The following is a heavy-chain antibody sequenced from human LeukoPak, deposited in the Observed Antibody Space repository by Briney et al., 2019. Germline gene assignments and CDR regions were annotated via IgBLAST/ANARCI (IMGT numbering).Heavy chain of an antibody. Sequence: GGSLRLSCAASGFTFSSYVMHWVRQAPGKGLEWVSVIYSGGSTYYADSVKGRFTISRDSSKNTLYLQMNSLRAEDTAVYYCARVLAMVRGVIDYWGQGTLVTVSS. CDR2: IYSGGST. CDR3: ARVLAMVRGVIDY. D-gene: IGHD3-10*01. J-gene: IGHJ4*02. V-gene: IGHV3-66*01. CDR1: GFTFSSYV.